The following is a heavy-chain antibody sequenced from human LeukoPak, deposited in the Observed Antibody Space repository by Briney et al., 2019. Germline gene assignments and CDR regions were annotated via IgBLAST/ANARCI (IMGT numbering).Heavy chain of an antibody. CDR1: GFTFSSYS. J-gene: IGHJ4*02. D-gene: IGHD6-13*01. V-gene: IGHV3-21*01. CDR3: ARDSGIAAAGADFDY. Sequence: EGSLRLSCAASGFTFSSYSMNWVRQAPGKGLEWVSSISSSSSYIYYADSVKGRFTISRDNAKNSLYLQMNSLRAEDTAVYYCARDSGIAAAGADFDYWGQGTLVTVSS. CDR2: ISSSSSYI.